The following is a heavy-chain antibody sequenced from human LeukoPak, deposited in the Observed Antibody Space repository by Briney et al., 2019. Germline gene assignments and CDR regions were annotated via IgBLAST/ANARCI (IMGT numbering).Heavy chain of an antibody. J-gene: IGHJ4*02. V-gene: IGHV4-30-4*08. CDR1: GDSISGGYY. CDR3: ARGLYYYGSGSYFDY. Sequence: SETLSLTCTVSGDSISGGYYWSWIRQHPGKGLEWIGYIHYTGSTYYNPSLKSRVTISVDTSKNQFSLKLSSVTAADTAVYYCARGLYYYGSGSYFDYWGQGTLVTVSS. CDR2: IHYTGST. D-gene: IGHD3-10*01.